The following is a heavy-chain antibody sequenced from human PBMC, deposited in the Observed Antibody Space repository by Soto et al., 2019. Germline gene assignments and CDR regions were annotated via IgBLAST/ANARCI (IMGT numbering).Heavy chain of an antibody. CDR1: GGSISGYY. CDR3: ARQRRDFDY. Sequence: QVQLQESGPGLVKPSETLSLTCTVSGGSISGYYWSWIRQPPGKGLQWIGSIYSSGSTNYNPSLKSRVTISVDTSKNQFSLNLSSVTAADTAVYYCARQRRDFDYWGQGSLVTVSS. CDR2: IYSSGST. J-gene: IGHJ4*02. V-gene: IGHV4-59*08.